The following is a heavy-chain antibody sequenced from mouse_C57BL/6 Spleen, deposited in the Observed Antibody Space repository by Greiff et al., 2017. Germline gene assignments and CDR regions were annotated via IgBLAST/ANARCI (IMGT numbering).Heavy chain of an antibody. CDR3: ARKGFAY. Sequence: QVQLQQPGAELVMPGASVKLSCKASGYTFTSYWMHWVKQRPGQGLEWIGEIDPSDSYTNYNQKFKGKSTLTVDKSSSTAYMQLSSLPSEDSAVYYCARKGFAYWGQGTLVTVSA. V-gene: IGHV1-69*01. CDR1: GYTFTSYW. CDR2: IDPSDSYT. J-gene: IGHJ3*01.